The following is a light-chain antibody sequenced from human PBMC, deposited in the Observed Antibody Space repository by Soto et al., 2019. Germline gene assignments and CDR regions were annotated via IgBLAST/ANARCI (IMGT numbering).Light chain of an antibody. CDR3: SSYAIGRTPKWV. Sequence: QSALTQPASVSGSPGQSITISCTGTNSDIGSYNFVSWYQQHPGKAPKLMIYEVSKWPSGVSNRFSGSKSGNTASLTISGLQAEDEADYYCSSYAIGRTPKWVFGGGTKLTVL. V-gene: IGLV2-23*02. CDR1: NSDIGSYNF. J-gene: IGLJ3*02. CDR2: EVS.